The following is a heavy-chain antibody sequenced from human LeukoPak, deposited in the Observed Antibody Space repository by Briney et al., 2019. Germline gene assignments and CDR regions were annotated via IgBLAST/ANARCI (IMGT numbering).Heavy chain of an antibody. V-gene: IGHV3-30*02. D-gene: IGHD3-22*01. CDR2: IRYDGSNK. CDR3: AKDPKYYYDSSGYYDDAFDI. J-gene: IGHJ3*02. CDR1: GFTFSSYG. Sequence: PGGSLRLSCAASGFTFSSYGMHWVRQAPGKGLEWVAFIRYDGSNKYYADSVKGRFTISRDNSKNTLYLQMNSLRAEDTAVYYCAKDPKYYYDSSGYYDDAFDIWGQGTMVTVSS.